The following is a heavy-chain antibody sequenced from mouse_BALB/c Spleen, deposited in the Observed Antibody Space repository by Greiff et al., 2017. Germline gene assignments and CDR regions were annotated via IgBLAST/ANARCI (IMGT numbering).Heavy chain of an antibody. Sequence: EVKVVESGGDLVKPGGSLKLSCAASGFTFSSYGMSWVRQTPDKRLEWVATISSGGSYTYYPDSVKGRFTISRDNAKNTLYLQMSSLKSEDTAMYYCARQGDGNYVGAMDYWGQGTSVTVSS. J-gene: IGHJ4*01. CDR3: ARQGDGNYVGAMDY. CDR1: GFTFSSYG. V-gene: IGHV5-6*01. D-gene: IGHD2-1*01. CDR2: ISSGGSYT.